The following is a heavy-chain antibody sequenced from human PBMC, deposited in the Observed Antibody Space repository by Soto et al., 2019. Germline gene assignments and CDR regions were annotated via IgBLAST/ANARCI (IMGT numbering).Heavy chain of an antibody. CDR3: AKDVYFDSYSFEQ. J-gene: IGHJ4*02. Sequence: QVQLVESGGGVVQPGRSLRLSCAASGFTFSSYAMHWVRQAPGKGLEWVAVISYDGRQKHYVDSVKGRFTLSRDESDNTVYLKMNRLRPEDTAVYYCAKDVYFDSYSFEQWGQGTRVTVSS. CDR2: ISYDGRQK. CDR1: GFTFSSYA. D-gene: IGHD3-9*01. V-gene: IGHV3-30*04.